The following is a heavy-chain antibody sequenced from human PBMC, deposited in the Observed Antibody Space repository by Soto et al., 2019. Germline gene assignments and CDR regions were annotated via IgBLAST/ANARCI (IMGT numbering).Heavy chain of an antibody. CDR2: IYSSGST. J-gene: IGHJ4*02. CDR1: GGSINGYF. V-gene: IGHV4-59*01. Sequence: QVYLQESGPGLVKPSETLFLTCSVSGGSINGYFWSWVRQSPGKGLEWIAYIYSSGSTNYNPSLRSRVPTSVDTSNNQFSLKLTSVTAADTALYFCARGRGSLWVYYFDYWGQGTLFTVSS. D-gene: IGHD1-26*01. CDR3: ARGRGSLWVYYFDY.